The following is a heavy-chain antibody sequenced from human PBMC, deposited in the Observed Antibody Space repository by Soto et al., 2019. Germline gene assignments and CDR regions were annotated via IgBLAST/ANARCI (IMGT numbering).Heavy chain of an antibody. V-gene: IGHV3-7*03. Sequence: EVQLVESGGGLVHPGGSLRLSCTASGFTCSSYWMSWVRQAPGKGLGWVANIKEDGGGKYYVDSVKGRFSISRDNARNSVYLQMNSVRVEDTAVYYCVRVGRLGGYWGQGALVTVSS. CDR3: VRVGRLGGY. J-gene: IGHJ1*01. CDR2: IKEDGGGK. CDR1: GFTCSSYW. D-gene: IGHD3-16*01.